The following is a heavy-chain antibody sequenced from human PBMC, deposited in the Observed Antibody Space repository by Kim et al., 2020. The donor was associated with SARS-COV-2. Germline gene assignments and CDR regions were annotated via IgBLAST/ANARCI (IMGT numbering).Heavy chain of an antibody. Sequence: SETLSLTCSVSGGSISGYSWSWVRQPPGDGLEWIGFLHYCGSTNYNPSLTSRVTPSADTSHNQVSLTPTSVTAAVPAAYSCSQDHGYGYGSFYYYYY. CDR2: LHYCGST. CDR3: SQDHGYGYGSFYYYYY. D-gene: IGHD5-18*01. J-gene: IGHJ6*01. CDR1: GGSISGYS. V-gene: IGHV4-59*01.